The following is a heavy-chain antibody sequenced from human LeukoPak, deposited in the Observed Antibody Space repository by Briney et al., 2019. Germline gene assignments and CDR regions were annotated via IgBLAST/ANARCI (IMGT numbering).Heavy chain of an antibody. CDR1: GYTFTSYC. J-gene: IGHJ4*02. V-gene: IGHV5-51*01. D-gene: IGHD3-22*01. CDR2: ICPGDSDS. CDR3: ARPAGSSGYIGY. Sequence: GESLKISCKVSGYTFTSYCIAWVRQMPGKGLEWMGIICPGDSDSRSSPSFQGQVTISADKSISTAYLQWSSLKASDTAMYYCARPAGSSGYIGYWGQGTLVTVSS.